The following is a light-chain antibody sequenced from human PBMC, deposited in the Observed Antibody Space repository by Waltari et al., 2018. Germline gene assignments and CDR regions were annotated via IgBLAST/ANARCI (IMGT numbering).Light chain of an antibody. CDR3: QQYDGIVVT. CDR2: STY. J-gene: IGKJ4*01. V-gene: IGKV3-20*01. Sequence: EIVLTQSPGTLSLSPGDRATLSCRASQTGSTIALSWDQQKPCQAPRVLINSTYNMATVIPDRFSGSWSGTDFTLTINRLAPEGFAMYYCQQYDGIVVTFGGGTKVEI. CDR1: QTGSTIA.